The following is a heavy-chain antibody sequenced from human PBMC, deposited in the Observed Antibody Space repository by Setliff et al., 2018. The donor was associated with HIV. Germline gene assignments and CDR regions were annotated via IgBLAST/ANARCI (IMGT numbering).Heavy chain of an antibody. CDR3: ARTSTTTGTTLNWFDP. J-gene: IGHJ5*02. Sequence: GGSLRLSCAASGFTFNTYTINWVRQAPGKGPEWVSSIGSSSSFTFYADSVKGRFTISRDNAKNSLYLQINSLRAEDTAVYYCARTSTTTGTTLNWFDPWGQGTLVTVSS. D-gene: IGHD1-1*01. V-gene: IGHV3-21*01. CDR2: IGSSSSFT. CDR1: GFTFNTYT.